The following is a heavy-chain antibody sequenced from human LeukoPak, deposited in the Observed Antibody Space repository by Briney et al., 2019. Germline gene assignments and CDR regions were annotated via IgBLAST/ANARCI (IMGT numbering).Heavy chain of an antibody. CDR1: SGSISRTSQY. CDR3: VRLGRMGNVVY. D-gene: IGHD3/OR15-3a*01. V-gene: IGHV4-39*01. Sequence: SETLSLTCTVSSGSISRTSQYWGWIRQPPENGLEWIGSMYYSGATYYNPSLKSRVTISLDTSKNQFSLTLTSVTAADTAVYYCVRLGRMGNVVYWGQGTLVPVSS. CDR2: MYYSGAT. J-gene: IGHJ4*02.